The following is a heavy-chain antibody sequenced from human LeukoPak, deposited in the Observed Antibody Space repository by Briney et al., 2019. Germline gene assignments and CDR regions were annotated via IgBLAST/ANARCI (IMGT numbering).Heavy chain of an antibody. Sequence: GGSLRLSCAASGFTFGSYAMSWVRQAPGKGLEWVSAISGSGGSTYYADSVKGRFTISRDNSKNTLYLQMNSLRAEDTAVYYCAKGRGSSGYYWNFDYWGQGTLVTVSS. CDR2: ISGSGGST. CDR3: AKGRGSSGYYWNFDY. J-gene: IGHJ4*02. D-gene: IGHD3-22*01. V-gene: IGHV3-23*01. CDR1: GFTFGSYA.